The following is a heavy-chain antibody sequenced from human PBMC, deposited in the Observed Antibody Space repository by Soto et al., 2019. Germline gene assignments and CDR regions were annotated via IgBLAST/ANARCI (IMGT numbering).Heavy chain of an antibody. CDR2: ISYDGSNK. CDR3: AKDRLSGSYNTWFDP. Sequence: QVQLVESGGGVVQPGRSLRLSCEASGFTFSSYGMHWVGQAPGKGLEWVAVISYDGSNKYYADSVKGRFTISRDNSKNTLYLQMNSLRAEDTAVYYCAKDRLSGSYNTWFDPWGQGTLVTVSS. CDR1: GFTFSSYG. J-gene: IGHJ5*02. D-gene: IGHD1-26*01. V-gene: IGHV3-30*18.